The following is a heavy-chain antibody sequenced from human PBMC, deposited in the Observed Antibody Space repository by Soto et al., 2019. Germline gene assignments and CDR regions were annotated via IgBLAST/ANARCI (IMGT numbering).Heavy chain of an antibody. Sequence: GGSMRLSCAASGFTFSSYWVHWVRQDPGKGLVWVSRINSDGSSTSYADSVKGRFTISRDNAKNTLYLQMNSLRAEDTAVYYCARVEYYDYIWGSYRYSPYYFDYWGQGTLVTVSS. V-gene: IGHV3-74*01. J-gene: IGHJ4*02. CDR1: GFTFSSYW. D-gene: IGHD3-16*02. CDR2: INSDGSST. CDR3: ARVEYYDYIWGSYRYSPYYFDY.